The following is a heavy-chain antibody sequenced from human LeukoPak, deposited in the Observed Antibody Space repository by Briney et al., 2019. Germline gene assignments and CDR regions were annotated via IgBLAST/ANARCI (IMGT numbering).Heavy chain of an antibody. CDR1: GGSISSSSYY. J-gene: IGHJ6*03. D-gene: IGHD6-13*01. CDR3: ARVSYSSSWYYHYTDV. Sequence: SETLSLTCTVSGGSISSSSYYWGWIRQPPGKGLQWIGSVYHSGTTFYNPSLKSRVTISVDTSKNQFSLKLSSVTAADTAVYYCARVSYSSSWYYHYTDVWGKGTTVTVSS. V-gene: IGHV4-39*07. CDR2: VYHSGTT.